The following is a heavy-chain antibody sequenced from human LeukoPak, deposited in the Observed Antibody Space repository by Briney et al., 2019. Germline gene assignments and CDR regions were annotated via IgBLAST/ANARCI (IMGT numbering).Heavy chain of an antibody. CDR1: GLTFTSYC. CDR2: ISSSSSCI. J-gene: IGHJ4*02. Sequence: GRSLRLSCAASGLTFTSYCTSCVRHAPGNGLECVSSISSSSSCIYSADSVKGRFTISRDNATDSRSMQMNSLRAEDTAVYYCARATTVVTRVDYWGQGTLVTVSS. V-gene: IGHV3-21*01. CDR3: ARATTVVTRVDY. D-gene: IGHD4-23*01.